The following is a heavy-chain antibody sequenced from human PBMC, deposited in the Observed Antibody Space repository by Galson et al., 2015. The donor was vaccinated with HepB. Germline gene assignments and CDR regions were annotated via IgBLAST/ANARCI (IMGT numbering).Heavy chain of an antibody. CDR2: FDPEDGET. D-gene: IGHD3-3*01. V-gene: IGHV1-24*01. CDR3: ATGSPRHTIFGVVTVPGYYMDV. J-gene: IGHJ6*03. Sequence: SVKVSCKVSGYTLTELSMHWVRQAPGKGLEWMGGFDPEDGETIYAQKFQGRVTMTEDTSTDTAYMELSSLRSEDTAVYYCATGSPRHTIFGVVTVPGYYMDVWGKGTTVTVSS. CDR1: GYTLTELS.